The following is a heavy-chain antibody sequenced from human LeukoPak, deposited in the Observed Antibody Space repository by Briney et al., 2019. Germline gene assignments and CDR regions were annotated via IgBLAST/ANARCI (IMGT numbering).Heavy chain of an antibody. Sequence: SETLSLTCTVSGGSISSYYWSWIRQPPGKGLEWIGYIYYSGSTNYNPSLKSRVTISVDTSKKQFSLKLSSVTAADTAVYYCARHALDYGDYVGRIDYWGQGTLVTVSS. D-gene: IGHD4-17*01. CDR3: ARHALDYGDYVGRIDY. V-gene: IGHV4-59*01. J-gene: IGHJ4*02. CDR1: GGSISSYY. CDR2: IYYSGST.